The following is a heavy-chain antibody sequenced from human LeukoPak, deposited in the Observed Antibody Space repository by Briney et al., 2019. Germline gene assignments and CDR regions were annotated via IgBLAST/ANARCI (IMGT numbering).Heavy chain of an antibody. CDR1: DGSINSYY. J-gene: IGHJ6*02. V-gene: IGHV4-59*01. D-gene: IGHD1-26*01. Sequence: SETLSLTCSVSDGSINSYYWNWIRRPPGKGLEWVGYIYYNGNTNYSPSLKNRVTMSVDTSKNLFSLKVSSVTAADTAVYYCARGRSNYYGMDVWGQGTTVTVSS. CDR2: IYYNGNT. CDR3: ARGRSNYYGMDV.